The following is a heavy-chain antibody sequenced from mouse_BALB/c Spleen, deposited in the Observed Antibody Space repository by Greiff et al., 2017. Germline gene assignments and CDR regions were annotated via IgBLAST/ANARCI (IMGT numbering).Heavy chain of an antibody. CDR3: VRDGYDVGFAY. D-gene: IGHD2-2*01. CDR2: IWTGGGT. Sequence: VKLVESGPGLVAPSQSLSITCTVSGFSLTSYDISWIRQPPGKGLEWLGVIWTGGGTNYNSAFMSRLSISKDNSKSQVFLKMNSLQTDDTAIYYCVRDGYDVGFAYWGQGTLVTVSA. V-gene: IGHV2-9-2*01. CDR1: GFSLTSYD. J-gene: IGHJ3*01.